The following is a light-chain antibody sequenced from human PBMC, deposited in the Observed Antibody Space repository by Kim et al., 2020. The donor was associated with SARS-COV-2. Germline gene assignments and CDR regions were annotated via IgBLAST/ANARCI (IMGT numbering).Light chain of an antibody. J-gene: IGLJ3*02. V-gene: IGLV2-14*03. CDR1: SSDVGGYNY. CDR2: DVS. Sequence: QSALTQPASVSGSPGQSITISCTGTSSDVGGYNYVSWYQHHPGKAPKLMICDVSKRPSGVSNRFSGSKSGNTASLTISGLQAEDEADYYCSSYTRSATWVFGGGTHLTVL. CDR3: SSYTRSATWV.